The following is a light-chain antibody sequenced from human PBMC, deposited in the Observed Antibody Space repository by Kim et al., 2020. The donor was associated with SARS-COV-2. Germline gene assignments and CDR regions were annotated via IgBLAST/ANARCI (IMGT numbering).Light chain of an antibody. J-gene: IGLJ2*01. CDR3: NSRDSNNNVL. CDR1: SLRSYY. CDR2: GKN. V-gene: IGLV3-19*01. Sequence: SSELTQDPAVSVALGQTVRITCQGDSLRSYYATWYQQKPGQAPILVIYGKNNRPSGIQDRFSGSSSGNTASLTITGTQAGDEADYYCNSRDSNNNVLFGGGTQLTVL.